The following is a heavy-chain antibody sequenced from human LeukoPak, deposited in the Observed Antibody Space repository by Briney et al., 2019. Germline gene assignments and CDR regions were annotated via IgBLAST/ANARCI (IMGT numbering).Heavy chain of an antibody. CDR3: AKGNSYVSHYYYYMDV. CDR2: IQYDGRNK. Sequence: PGGSLRLSRAASGFTFRSYDMHWVRQAPGKGLEWVAIIQYDGRNKYYGDFVKGRFTISRDNPKNTLYLQMNSLRTEDTAVYYCAKGNSYVSHYYYYMDVWGKGTTVTVSS. J-gene: IGHJ6*03. V-gene: IGHV3-30*02. D-gene: IGHD5-18*01. CDR1: GFTFRSYD.